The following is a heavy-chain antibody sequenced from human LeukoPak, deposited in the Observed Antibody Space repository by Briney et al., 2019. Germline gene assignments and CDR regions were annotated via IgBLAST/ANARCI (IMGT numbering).Heavy chain of an antibody. V-gene: IGHV3-23*01. CDR1: GFIFSTYA. Sequence: GGSLRLSCAVSGFIFSTYAMSWVRQAPGKGLEWVSTISGNGGNTYYADSVKGRFTISRDNSKSTLYPQMSSLRAEDTAVYYCASSGTSVLGFYWGQGTLVTVSS. J-gene: IGHJ4*02. CDR2: ISGNGGNT. D-gene: IGHD1-26*01. CDR3: ASSGTSVLGFY.